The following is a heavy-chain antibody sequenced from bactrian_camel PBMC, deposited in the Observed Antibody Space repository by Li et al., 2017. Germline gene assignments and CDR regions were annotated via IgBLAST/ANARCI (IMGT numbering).Heavy chain of an antibody. CDR1: GTTYKDYC. J-gene: IGHJ6*01. CDR2: IYSGGEPT. V-gene: IGHV3S1*01. D-gene: IGHD4*01. CDR3: AARRCWPWDGKPATMRRADFTY. Sequence: QVQLVESGGGSVQAAGSLNLSCVVSGTTYKDYCMGWFRQAPGREREGVAGIYSGGEPTYYAESVKGRFTISRDNGENTVYLQMNSLKPEDTAMYYCAARRCWPWDGKPATMRRADFTYWGQGTQVTVS.